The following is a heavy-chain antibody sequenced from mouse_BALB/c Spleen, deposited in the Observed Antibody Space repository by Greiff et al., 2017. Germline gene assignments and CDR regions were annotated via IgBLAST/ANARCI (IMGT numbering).Heavy chain of an antibody. CDR3: ARFALRPYYAMDY. V-gene: IGHV1S29*02. CDR1: GYTFTDYN. D-gene: IGHD1-2*01. Sequence: VQLKQSGPELVKPGASVKISCKASGYTFTDYNMHWVKQSHGKSLEWIGYIYPYNGGTGYNQKFKSKATLTVDNSSSTAYMELRSLTSEDSAVYYCARFALRPYYAMDYWGQGTSVTVSS. CDR2: IYPYNGGT. J-gene: IGHJ4*01.